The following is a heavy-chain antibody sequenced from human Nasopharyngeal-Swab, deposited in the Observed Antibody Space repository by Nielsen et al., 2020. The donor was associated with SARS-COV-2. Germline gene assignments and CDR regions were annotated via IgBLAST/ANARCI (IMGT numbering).Heavy chain of an antibody. V-gene: IGHV1-46*01. CDR2: INPSGGTT. D-gene: IGHD3-9*01. CDR1: GYAFTRHY. J-gene: IGHJ6*02. CDR3: AKVRDGARFDWDGMDV. Sequence: ASVKVSCKASGYAFTRHYMNWVRQAPGQGLEWMGIINPSGGTTTYAPKFQDRVIMTRDTSTSTVYMKLKSLTSEDTAVYFCAKVRDGARFDWDGMDVWGQGTTVTVSS.